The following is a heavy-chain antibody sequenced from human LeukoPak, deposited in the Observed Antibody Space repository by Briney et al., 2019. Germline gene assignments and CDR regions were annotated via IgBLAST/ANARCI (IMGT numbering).Heavy chain of an antibody. J-gene: IGHJ4*02. CDR3: AKGSYYDSSGSFYFDY. Sequence: PGGSLRLSCAASGFTFSSYAMSWVRQAPGKGLEWVSSISGSGDNTYYADSVKGRFTISRDNSKNTLYVQVNSLGTEDTAAHYCAKGSYYDSSGSFYFDYWGQGTLVTVSS. CDR1: GFTFSSYA. D-gene: IGHD3-22*01. V-gene: IGHV3-23*01. CDR2: ISGSGDNT.